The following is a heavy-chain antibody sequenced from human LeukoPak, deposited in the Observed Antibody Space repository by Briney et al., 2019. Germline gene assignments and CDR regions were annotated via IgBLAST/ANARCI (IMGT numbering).Heavy chain of an antibody. Sequence: GGSLRLSCAASGFTFSSYWMSWVRQAPGKGLEWVANIKQDGGEKYYVDSVKGRFTISRDNAKNSLYLQMNSLRAEDTAVYYCARDRYYGSGSYYGFNWFDPWGQGTLVTVSS. CDR1: GFTFSSYW. D-gene: IGHD3-10*01. V-gene: IGHV3-7*01. CDR3: ARDRYYGSGSYYGFNWFDP. J-gene: IGHJ5*02. CDR2: IKQDGGEK.